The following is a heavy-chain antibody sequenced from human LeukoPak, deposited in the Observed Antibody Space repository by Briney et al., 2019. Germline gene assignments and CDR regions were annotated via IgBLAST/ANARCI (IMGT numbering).Heavy chain of an antibody. CDR1: GGSISSSSYY. V-gene: IGHV4-39*07. D-gene: IGHD6-13*01. Sequence: SETLSLTCTVSGGSISSSSYYWGWIRQPPGKGLEWIGSIYYSGSTYYNPSLKSRVTISVDTSKNQFSLKLTSVTAADTAVYYCARVYYSNSYDYWYFDLWGRGTLVTVSS. J-gene: IGHJ2*01. CDR2: IYYSGST. CDR3: ARVYYSNSYDYWYFDL.